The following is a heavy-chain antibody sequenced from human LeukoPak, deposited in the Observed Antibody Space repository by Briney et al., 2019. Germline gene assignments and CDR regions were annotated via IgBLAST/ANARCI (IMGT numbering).Heavy chain of an antibody. CDR3: ARGSYDYGDYVPYYYYYMDV. D-gene: IGHD4-17*01. V-gene: IGHV3-21*01. Sequence: GGSLRLSCAASGFTFSSYSMNWVRQAPGKGLERVSSISSSSGYIYYADSVKGRFTISRDNAKNSLYLQMNSLRAEDTAVYYCARGSYDYGDYVPYYYYYMDVWGKGTTVTVSS. J-gene: IGHJ6*03. CDR2: ISSSSGYI. CDR1: GFTFSSYS.